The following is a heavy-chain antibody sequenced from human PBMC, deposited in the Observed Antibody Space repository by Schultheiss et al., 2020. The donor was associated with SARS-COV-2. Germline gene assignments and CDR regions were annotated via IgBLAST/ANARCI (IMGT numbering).Heavy chain of an antibody. CDR3: ARGRYVAAAGYYFDS. CDR1: DVSFTGYY. Sequence: SETLSLTCAAYDVSFTGYYWSWIRQPPGKGLEWIGSIYHSGSTYYNPSLKSLGTISVDTSKNQFSLKLSSVTAADTAVYYCARGRYVAAAGYYFDSWGQGTLVTVSS. D-gene: IGHD6-13*01. V-gene: IGHV4-34*09. CDR2: IYHSGST. J-gene: IGHJ4*02.